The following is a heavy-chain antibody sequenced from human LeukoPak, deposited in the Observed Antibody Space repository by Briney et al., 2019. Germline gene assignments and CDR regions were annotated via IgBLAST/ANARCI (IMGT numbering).Heavy chain of an antibody. J-gene: IGHJ1*01. CDR2: IVYDGSKK. D-gene: IGHD3-10*01. V-gene: IGHV3-30-3*01. Sequence: GGSLRLSCAASGFTFSSYAMHWVRQAPGKGLEWVAVIVYDGSKKYYADSVKGRFTISRDNSKNTLYLQMNSLRAEDTAVYYCARGPPGPAGYFQHWGQGTLVTVSS. CDR3: ARGPPGPAGYFQH. CDR1: GFTFSSYA.